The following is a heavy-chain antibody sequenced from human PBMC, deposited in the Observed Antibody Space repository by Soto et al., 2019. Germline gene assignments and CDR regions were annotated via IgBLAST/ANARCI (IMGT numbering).Heavy chain of an antibody. CDR3: ARVPMEGYYDSSGYYFFDY. D-gene: IGHD3-22*01. CDR1: GGTFSSYA. CDR2: IIPIFGTA. J-gene: IGHJ4*02. V-gene: IGHV1-69*13. Sequence: ASVKVSCKASGGTFSSYAISWVRQAPGQGLEWMGGIIPIFGTANYAQKFQGRVTITADESTSTAYMELSSLRSEDTAVYYCARVPMEGYYDSSGYYFFDYWGQGTLVTVSS.